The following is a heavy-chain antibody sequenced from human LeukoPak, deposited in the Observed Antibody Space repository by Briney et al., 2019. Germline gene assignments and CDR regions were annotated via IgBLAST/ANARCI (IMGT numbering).Heavy chain of an antibody. CDR3: ARASGYSDAFDI. CDR1: GGSISSSNW. CDR2: IYHSGST. D-gene: IGHD6-13*01. J-gene: IGHJ3*02. V-gene: IGHV4-4*02. Sequence: SETLSLTCAVSGGSISSSNWWSWVRPPPGKGLEWIGEIYHSGSTNYNPSLKSRVTISVDKSKNQFSLKLSSVTAADTAVYYCARASGYSDAFDIWGQGTMVTVSS.